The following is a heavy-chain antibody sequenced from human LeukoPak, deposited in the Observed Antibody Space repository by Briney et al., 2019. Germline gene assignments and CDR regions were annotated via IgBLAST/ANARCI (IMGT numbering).Heavy chain of an antibody. CDR2: ISAYNGNT. D-gene: IGHD1-26*01. J-gene: IGHJ4*02. V-gene: IGHV1-18*01. CDR3: ARGIVGATTGD. Sequence: GASVKVSCKASGYTFTSYGISWVRQAPGQGLEWMGWISAYNGNTNYAQKLQGRVTMTRDTSISTAYMELSRLRSDDTAVYYCARGIVGATTGDWGQGTLVTVSS. CDR1: GYTFTSYG.